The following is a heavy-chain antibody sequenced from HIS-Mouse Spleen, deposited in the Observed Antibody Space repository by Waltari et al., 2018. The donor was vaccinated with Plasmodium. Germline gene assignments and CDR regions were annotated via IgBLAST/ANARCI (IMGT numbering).Heavy chain of an antibody. D-gene: IGHD3-3*01. CDR3: ARDQGYDFWSAQNWFDP. Sequence: EEELVESGGGLVQPGGSLRLSCAASGFTFRSFCMSWVRQAPGKGLEWVANIKQDGSEKYYVDSVKGRFTISRDNAKNSLYLQMNGLRAEDTAVYYCARDQGYDFWSAQNWFDPWGQGTLVTGSS. J-gene: IGHJ5*02. CDR1: GFTFRSFC. V-gene: IGHV3-7*01. CDR2: IKQDGSEK.